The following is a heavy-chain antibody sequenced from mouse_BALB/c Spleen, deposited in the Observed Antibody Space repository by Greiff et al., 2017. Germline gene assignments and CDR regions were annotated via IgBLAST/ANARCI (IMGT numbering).Heavy chain of an antibody. CDR3: ARSGTTAPSYAMDY. D-gene: IGHD1-2*01. V-gene: IGHV1-80*01. J-gene: IGHJ4*01. Sequence: VQLHQSGAELVRPGSSVKISCKASGYAFSSYWMNWVKQRPGQGLEWIGQIYPGDGDTNYNGKFKGKATLTADKSSSTAYMQLSSLTSEDSAVYFCARSGTTAPSYAMDYWGQGTSVTVSS. CDR2: IYPGDGDT. CDR1: GYAFSSYW.